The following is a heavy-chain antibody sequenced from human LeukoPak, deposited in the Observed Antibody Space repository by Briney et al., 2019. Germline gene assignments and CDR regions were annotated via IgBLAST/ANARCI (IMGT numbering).Heavy chain of an antibody. CDR1: GGTFSSYA. CDR3: ARQLHGGFDY. Sequence: VASVKVSCKASGGTFSSYAISWVRQAPGQGLEWMGGIIPIFGTANYAQKFQGRVTITADKSTSTAYMELSSLRSEDTAVHYCARQLHGGFDYWGQGTLVTVSS. D-gene: IGHD1-26*01. V-gene: IGHV1-69*06. J-gene: IGHJ4*02. CDR2: IIPIFGTA.